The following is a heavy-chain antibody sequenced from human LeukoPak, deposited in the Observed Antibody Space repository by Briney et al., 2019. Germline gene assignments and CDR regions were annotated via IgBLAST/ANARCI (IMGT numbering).Heavy chain of an antibody. Sequence: GGSLRLSCAASGFTFNSFAMNWVRQAPGKGLGWVAFIRYDGSNKYYADSVKGRFTISRDNSKNTLYLQMNSLRAEDTAVYYCAKPTSQNFDYWGQGTLVTVSS. V-gene: IGHV3-30*02. CDR1: GFTFNSFA. CDR3: AKPTSQNFDY. CDR2: IRYDGSNK. J-gene: IGHJ4*02.